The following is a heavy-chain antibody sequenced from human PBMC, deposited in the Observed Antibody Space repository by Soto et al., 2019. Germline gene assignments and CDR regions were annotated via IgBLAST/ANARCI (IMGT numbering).Heavy chain of an antibody. V-gene: IGHV4-4*07. J-gene: IGHJ5*02. CDR2: IYATGTT. D-gene: IGHD1-26*01. CDR3: VRDGAKTLRDWFDP. CDR1: GASISGYY. Sequence: SETLSLTCTVSGASISGYYWSWIRKSAGKGLEWIGRIYATGTTDYNPSLKSRVMMSVDTSKKQFSLRLRSVTAADTAVYYCVRDGAKTLRDWFDPWGQGISVTVSS.